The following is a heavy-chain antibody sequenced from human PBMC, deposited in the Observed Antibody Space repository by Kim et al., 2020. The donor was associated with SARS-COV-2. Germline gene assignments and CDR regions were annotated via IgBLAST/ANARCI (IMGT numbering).Heavy chain of an antibody. V-gene: IGHV3-7*01. CDR3: ARKPYDSSGYYDY. J-gene: IGHJ4*02. CDR2: IKQDGSEK. D-gene: IGHD3-22*01. CDR1: GFTFSSYW. Sequence: GGSLRLSCAASGFTFSSYWMGWVRQAPGKGLEWVANIKQDGSEKYYVDSVKGRFTISRDNAKNSLYLQMNSLRAEDTAVYYCARKPYDSSGYYDYWGQGTLVTVSS.